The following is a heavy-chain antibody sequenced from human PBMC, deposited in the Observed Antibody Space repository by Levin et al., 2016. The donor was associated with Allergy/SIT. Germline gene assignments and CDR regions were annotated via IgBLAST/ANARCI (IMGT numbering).Heavy chain of an antibody. CDR3: ARAESYYYGMDV. CDR2: FDPSDSYI. CDR1: GYSFTKYW. V-gene: IGHV5-10-1*01. Sequence: KVSCKGSGYSFTKYWISWVRQRPGKGLEWMGRFDPSDSYINYSPSFQGHVTISGDKSITTVYLQWSSLQASDSAMYYCARAESYYYGMDVWGQGTTVTASS. J-gene: IGHJ6*02.